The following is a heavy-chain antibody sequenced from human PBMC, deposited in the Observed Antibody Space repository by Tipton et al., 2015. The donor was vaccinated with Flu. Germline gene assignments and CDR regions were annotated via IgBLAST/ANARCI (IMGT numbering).Heavy chain of an antibody. D-gene: IGHD6-19*01. J-gene: IGHJ4*02. CDR3: AKVIPELVAGLDS. CDR2: ISSSGSTI. CDR1: GFTFSSYE. V-gene: IGHV3-48*03. Sequence: GSLRLSCAASGFTFSSYEMNWVRQAPGKGLEWLSYISSSGSTISYADSVRGRFTMSRDNAKNSLYLQMNSLRAEDTALYYCAKVIPELVAGLDSWGQGTLATVSS.